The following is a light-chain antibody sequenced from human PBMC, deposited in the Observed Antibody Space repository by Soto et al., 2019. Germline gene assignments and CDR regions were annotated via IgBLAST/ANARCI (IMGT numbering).Light chain of an antibody. Sequence: EIVLTQSTATLSLSPGERATLSCRASQRVSSYLAWYQQKPGQAPRLLIYDASNRATGIPARFSGSGSGTDFTLTISSLEPEDFAGYYCQQRSNRPPLTFGGGNKVEIK. V-gene: IGKV3-11*01. CDR2: DAS. CDR1: QRVSSY. J-gene: IGKJ4*01. CDR3: QQRSNRPPLT.